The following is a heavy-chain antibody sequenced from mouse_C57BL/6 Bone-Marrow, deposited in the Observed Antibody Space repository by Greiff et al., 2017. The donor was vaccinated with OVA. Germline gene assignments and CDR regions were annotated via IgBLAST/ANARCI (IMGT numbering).Heavy chain of an antibody. CDR3: AIGGYSNCGFAY. D-gene: IGHD2-5*01. CDR2: IHPSDSDT. J-gene: IGHJ3*01. V-gene: IGHV1-74*01. CDR1: GYTFTSYW. Sequence: QVHVKQSGAELVKPGASVKVSCKASGYTFTSYWMHWVKQRPGQGLEWIGRIHPSDSDTTYNQKFTGKATLTVDKSSSTAYMQLSSLTSEDSAVYYCAIGGYSNCGFAYWGQGTLVTVSA.